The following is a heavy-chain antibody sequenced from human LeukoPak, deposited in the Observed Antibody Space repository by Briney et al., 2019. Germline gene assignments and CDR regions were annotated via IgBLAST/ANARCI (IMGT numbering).Heavy chain of an antibody. V-gene: IGHV4-30-4*01. Sequence: SQTLSLTCTVSGGSISSGDYYWRWIRQSPGKGLEWIGYIYYSGSTYYIPSLESRVTISVDTSKNQFSLKLSSVTAADTAVYYCVRADGLWWSEDPGGYYFDFWGQGTLVTVSS. CDR1: GGSISSGDYY. J-gene: IGHJ4*02. CDR2: IYYSGST. CDR3: VRADGLWWSEDPGGYYFDF. D-gene: IGHD2-21*01.